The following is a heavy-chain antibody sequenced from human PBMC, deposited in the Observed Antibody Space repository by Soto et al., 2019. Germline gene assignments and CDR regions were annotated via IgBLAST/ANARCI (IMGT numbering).Heavy chain of an antibody. CDR3: ARSVLPNWNYVHGAFDI. Sequence: SVKVSFKASGYTFPTYYIHWLRQAPGQGLEWMGGIVPIFGTANYAQKFQGRVTITADESTSTAYMELSSLRSEDTAVYYCARSVLPNWNYVHGAFDIWGQGTMVTVSS. CDR2: IVPIFGTA. D-gene: IGHD1-7*01. J-gene: IGHJ3*02. CDR1: GYTFPTYY. V-gene: IGHV1-69*13.